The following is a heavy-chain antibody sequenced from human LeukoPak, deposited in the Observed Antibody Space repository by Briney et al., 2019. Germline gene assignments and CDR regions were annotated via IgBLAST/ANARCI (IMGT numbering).Heavy chain of an antibody. CDR3: VKDLWFGEFSMADC. CDR2: ISGSGDST. V-gene: IGHV3-23*01. D-gene: IGHD3-10*01. J-gene: IGHJ4*02. CDR1: GLTFSTYA. Sequence: PGGSLRLSCAASGLTFSTYAMYWVRRAPGEGLEWVSSISGSGDSTYYADSVKGRFTISRDNSKNTLYLQMSSLRADDTAVYYCVKDLWFGEFSMADCWGRGTLVTVSS.